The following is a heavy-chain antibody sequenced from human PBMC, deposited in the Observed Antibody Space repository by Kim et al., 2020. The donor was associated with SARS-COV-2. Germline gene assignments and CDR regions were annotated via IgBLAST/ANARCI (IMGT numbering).Heavy chain of an antibody. D-gene: IGHD6-19*01. CDR1: GYTFTSYY. CDR3: ARGIQGIAVAGSYYYYGMDV. V-gene: IGHV1-46*01. Sequence: ASVKVSCKASGYTFTSYYMHWVRQAPGQGLEWMGIINPSGGSTSYAQKFQGRVTMTRDTSTSTVYMELSSLRSEDTAVYYCARGIQGIAVAGSYYYYGMDVWGQGTTVTVSS. CDR2: INPSGGST. J-gene: IGHJ6*02.